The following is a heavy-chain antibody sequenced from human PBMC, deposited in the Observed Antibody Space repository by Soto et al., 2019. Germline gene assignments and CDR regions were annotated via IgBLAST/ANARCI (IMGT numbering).Heavy chain of an antibody. D-gene: IGHD4-17*01. CDR2: INPNSGGT. J-gene: IGHJ6*03. CDR3: ARGTVTYYYYYYMDV. V-gene: IGHV1-2*04. Sequence: QVQLVQSGAEVKKPGASVKVSCKASGYTFTGYYMHWVRQAPGQGLEWMGWINPNSGGTNYAQKFQGWVTMTRDTSISTAYMELSRRRSDDTAVYYCARGTVTYYYYYYMDVWGKGTTVTVSS. CDR1: GYTFTGYY.